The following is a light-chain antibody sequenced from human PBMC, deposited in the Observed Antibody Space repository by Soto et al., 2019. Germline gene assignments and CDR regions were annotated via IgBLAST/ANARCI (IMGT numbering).Light chain of an antibody. J-gene: IGKJ4*01. V-gene: IGKV3-15*01. CDR2: GAS. Sequence: EKVMTQSPAALSVSPGERATLSCRASQSVNSNLAWYQQKPGQAPRLLLYGASTRATGIPARFSGSASGTEFTLTISSLQSEDSAVYNCKQYNDWPLTFGGGTKVEVK. CDR3: KQYNDWPLT. CDR1: QSVNSN.